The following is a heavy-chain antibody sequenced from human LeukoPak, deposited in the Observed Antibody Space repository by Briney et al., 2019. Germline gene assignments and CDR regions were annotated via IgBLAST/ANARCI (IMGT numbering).Heavy chain of an antibody. D-gene: IGHD6-13*01. Sequence: PGGSLRLSCAASGFTFSSYAMSWVRQAPGKGLEWVSAISGSGGSTYYADSVKGRFTISRDNSKNTLYLQMNSLRAEDTAVYHCAKGTRVPYSSSWYYFDYWGQGTLVTASS. J-gene: IGHJ4*02. CDR2: ISGSGGST. V-gene: IGHV3-23*01. CDR3: AKGTRVPYSSSWYYFDY. CDR1: GFTFSSYA.